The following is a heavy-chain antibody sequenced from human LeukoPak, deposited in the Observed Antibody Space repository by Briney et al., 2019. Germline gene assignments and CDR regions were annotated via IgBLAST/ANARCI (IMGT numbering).Heavy chain of an antibody. Sequence: GGSLRLSCAASGFTFSSYSMNWVRQAPGKGLEWVSSISSSSSYIYYADSVKGRFTISRENSKNTLYLHMSSLRVDDTAVYYCAKDWSEGSGSYIDYWGQGALVIVSS. D-gene: IGHD3-10*01. CDR2: ISSSSSYI. V-gene: IGHV3-21*01. CDR3: AKDWSEGSGSYIDY. J-gene: IGHJ4*02. CDR1: GFTFSSYS.